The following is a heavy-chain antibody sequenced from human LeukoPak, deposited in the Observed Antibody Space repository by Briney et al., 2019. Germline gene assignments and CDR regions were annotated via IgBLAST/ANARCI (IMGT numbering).Heavy chain of an antibody. Sequence: PSETLSLTCTVSGGPISSGSYYWSWIRQPAGKGLEWIGRIYTSGSTNYNPSLKSRVTISVDTYKNQFSLKLSSVTAADTAVYYCASLGANTADYWGQGTLVTVSS. CDR3: ASLGANTADY. CDR2: IYTSGST. CDR1: GGPISSGSYY. J-gene: IGHJ4*02. D-gene: IGHD4/OR15-4a*01. V-gene: IGHV4-61*02.